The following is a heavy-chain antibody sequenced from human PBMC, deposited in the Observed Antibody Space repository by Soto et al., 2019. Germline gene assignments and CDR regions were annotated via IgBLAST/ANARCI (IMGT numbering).Heavy chain of an antibody. Sequence: GGSLRLSCAASGFTFSSYAMSWVRQAPDKGLEWVALIWYDATNIYFGDSVKGRFTISRDNSHTTLYLQMNSLSAEDTAVFYCARDLARRTYYYYALDVWGQGTTVTVSS. CDR1: GFTFSSYA. CDR3: ARDLARRTYYYYALDV. V-gene: IGHV3-33*08. CDR2: IWYDATNI. J-gene: IGHJ6*02.